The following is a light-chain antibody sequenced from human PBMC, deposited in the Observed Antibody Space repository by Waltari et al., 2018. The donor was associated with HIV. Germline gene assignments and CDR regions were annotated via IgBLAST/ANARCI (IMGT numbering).Light chain of an antibody. V-gene: IGLV2-11*01. CDR1: NSAVGGYNS. Sequence: QSALTQPRSVSGSPGQSVTISCTGTNSAVGGYNSVSWYQQHPGKAPKFMIYDVSKRPSGVPDRFSGSKSGNTASLTISGLQAEDEADYYCCSYAGNYTLVFGGGTKLTVL. CDR2: DVS. CDR3: CSYAGNYTLV. J-gene: IGLJ3*02.